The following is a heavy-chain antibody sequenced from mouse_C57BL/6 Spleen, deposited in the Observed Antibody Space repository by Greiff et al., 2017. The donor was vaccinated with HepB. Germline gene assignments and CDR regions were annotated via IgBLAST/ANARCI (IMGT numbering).Heavy chain of an antibody. CDR2: IYPGSGST. CDR1: GYTFTSYW. Sequence: QVQLKQPGAELVKPGASVKMSCKASGYTFTSYWITWVKQRPGQGLEWIGDIYPGSGSTNYNEKFKSKATLTVDTSSSTAYMQLSSLTSEDSAVYYSATSPRQLRLPWFAYWGQGTLVTVSA. CDR3: ATSPRQLRLPWFAY. D-gene: IGHD3-2*02. V-gene: IGHV1-55*01. J-gene: IGHJ3*01.